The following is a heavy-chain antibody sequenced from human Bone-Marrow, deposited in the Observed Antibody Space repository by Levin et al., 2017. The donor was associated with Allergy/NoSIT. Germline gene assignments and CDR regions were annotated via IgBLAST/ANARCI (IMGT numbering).Heavy chain of an antibody. J-gene: IGHJ4*02. V-gene: IGHV3-30*18. D-gene: IGHD1-26*01. CDR1: GFTFSSYG. CDR2: ISYDEKRK. CDR3: AKQSGSYSFDY. Sequence: GGSLRLSCAASGFTFSSYGMHWVRQAPGKGLEWVAGISYDEKRKYYADSVKGRFTISRDTSKNTLYLQMSSLRAGDTAVYYCAKQSGSYSFDYWGQGTLVTVSS.